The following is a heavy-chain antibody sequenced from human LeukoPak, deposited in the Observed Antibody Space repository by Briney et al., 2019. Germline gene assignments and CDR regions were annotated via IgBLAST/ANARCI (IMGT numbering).Heavy chain of an antibody. CDR1: GGSISSRTYY. V-gene: IGHV4-39*01. CDR2: IYYSGST. Sequence: PSETLSLTCTVSGGSISSRTYYWAWIRQPPGKGLEWIGSIYYSGSTYYNPPLKSRVTISIDTSKNQFSLNLNSVTAADTAVYYCARNSSGYAFDPWGQGTLVTVSS. CDR3: ARNSSGYAFDP. D-gene: IGHD5-12*01. J-gene: IGHJ5*02.